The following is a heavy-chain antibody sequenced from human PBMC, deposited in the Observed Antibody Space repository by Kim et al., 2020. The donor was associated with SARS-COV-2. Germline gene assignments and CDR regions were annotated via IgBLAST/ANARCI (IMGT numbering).Heavy chain of an antibody. J-gene: IGHJ4*02. CDR3: AKVREWGRLRVFDY. V-gene: IGHV3-23*01. D-gene: IGHD2-8*01. CDR2: ISSSDGT. CDR1: GFTFSDYA. Sequence: GGSLRLSCAASGFTFSDYAMCWVRQAPGKGLEWVSTISSSDGTNYSDAVTGRHTISRDNSKNTLYLQMNSLRAEDTAVYYCAKVREWGRLRVFDYWGQGTLVTVSS.